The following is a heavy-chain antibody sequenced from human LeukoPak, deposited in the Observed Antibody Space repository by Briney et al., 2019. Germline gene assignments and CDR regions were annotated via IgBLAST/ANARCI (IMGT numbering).Heavy chain of an antibody. J-gene: IGHJ3*02. CDR3: ARFPRFFGAFDI. D-gene: IGHD3-10*01. CDR2: IYYSGST. CDR1: GGSISSSSYY. V-gene: IGHV4-39*07. Sequence: PSETLSLTCTVSGGSISSSSYYWGWIRQPPGKGLEWIGSIYYSGSTYYNPSLKSRVTMSVDTSKNQFSLKLSSVTAADTAVYYCARFPRFFGAFDIWGQGTMVTVSS.